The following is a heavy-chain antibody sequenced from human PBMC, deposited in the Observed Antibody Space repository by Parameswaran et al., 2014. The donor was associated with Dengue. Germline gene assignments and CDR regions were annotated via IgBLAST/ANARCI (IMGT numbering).Heavy chain of an antibody. V-gene: IGHV4-59*01. Sequence: RWIRQPPGKGLEWIGYIYYSGSTNYDPSLKSRVTISVDTSKNQFSLKLSSVTAADTAVCYCARANGKEMLARFDYWGQGTLVTVSS. D-gene: IGHD5-24*01. CDR3: ARANGKEMLARFDY. CDR2: IYYSGST. J-gene: IGHJ4*02.